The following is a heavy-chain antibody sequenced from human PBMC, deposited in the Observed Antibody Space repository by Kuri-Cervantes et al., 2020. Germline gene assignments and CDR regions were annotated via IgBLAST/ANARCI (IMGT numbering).Heavy chain of an antibody. J-gene: IGHJ5*01. CDR3: ARILMVYNIRPSWFDS. CDR2: IIPIFGTA. CDR1: GGTFSSYA. V-gene: IGHV1-69*06. Sequence: SVKVSCKASGGTFSSYAISWVRQAPGQGLEWMGGIIPIFGTANYAQKFQGRVTITADKSTSTAYMELSSLRSEDTAVYYCARILMVYNIRPSWFDSWGLGILVTVSS. D-gene: IGHD2-8*01.